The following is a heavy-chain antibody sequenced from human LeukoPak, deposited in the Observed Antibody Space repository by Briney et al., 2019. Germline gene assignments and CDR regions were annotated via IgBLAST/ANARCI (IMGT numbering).Heavy chain of an antibody. D-gene: IGHD3-16*01. Sequence: PGGSLRLSCAASGFTYSSYWMTWVRQAPGKGLEWVANIKQDGSEQNYVDSVKGRFTISRDNAKNSLYLQMSSLRAEDTAVYYCARDGGAAYFDYWGRGTVVTVSS. CDR2: IKQDGSEQ. CDR1: GFTYSSYW. CDR3: ARDGGAAYFDY. V-gene: IGHV3-7*04. J-gene: IGHJ4*02.